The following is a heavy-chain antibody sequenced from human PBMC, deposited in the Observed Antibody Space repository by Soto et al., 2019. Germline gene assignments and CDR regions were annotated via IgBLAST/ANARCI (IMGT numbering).Heavy chain of an antibody. V-gene: IGHV5-51*01. D-gene: IGHD6-13*01. Sequence: GESLKISCKGSGYSFTIYWIGWVRQMPGKGLEWMGIIYPGDSDTRYSPSFQGQVTISADKSISTAYLQWSSLKASDTAMYYCARGRPGGYSSSWYRNYYYYGMDVWGQGTTVTVSS. CDR2: IYPGDSDT. J-gene: IGHJ6*02. CDR3: ARGRPGGYSSSWYRNYYYYGMDV. CDR1: GYSFTIYW.